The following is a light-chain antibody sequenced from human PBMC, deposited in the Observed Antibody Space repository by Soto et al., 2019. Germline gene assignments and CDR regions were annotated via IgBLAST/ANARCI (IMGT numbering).Light chain of an antibody. CDR3: QQYMSSVT. CDR2: GAS. Sequence: EIVLTQSPGSLSLSPRERATLSCRASQTVDSTFFAWYQKKPGQAPRLLIYGASKRATDIPDRFSGSGSGTDLALTISRLEPEDFAVYYCQQYMSSVTFGEGTKVEIK. V-gene: IGKV3-20*01. CDR1: QTVDSTF. J-gene: IGKJ1*01.